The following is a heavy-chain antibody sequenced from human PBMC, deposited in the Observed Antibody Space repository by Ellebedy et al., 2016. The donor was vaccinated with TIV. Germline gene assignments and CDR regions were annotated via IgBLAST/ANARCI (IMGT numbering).Heavy chain of an antibody. CDR1: GFTFKSYD. CDR2: ISSDGGRK. Sequence: GGSLRLXXAASGFTFKSYDMHWVRQVPGKELEWVAVISSDGGRKHYADSVKGRFTISRDNSKNTLFLQMNSLRPEDAAVFYCAKEKRYCSSANCPLGYWGQGNLVTVSS. J-gene: IGHJ4*02. D-gene: IGHD2-2*01. CDR3: AKEKRYCSSANCPLGY. V-gene: IGHV3-30*18.